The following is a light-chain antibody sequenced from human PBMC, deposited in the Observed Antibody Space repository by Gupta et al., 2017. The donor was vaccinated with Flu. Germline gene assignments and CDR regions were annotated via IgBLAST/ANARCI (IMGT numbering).Light chain of an antibody. J-gene: IGKJ3*01. CDR3: QQGNNFFFT. V-gene: IGKV1-12*01. CDR2: AAS. CDR1: QDIGTW. Sequence: DIQMTQSPSSVSASVGDRVTITCRASQDIGTWLAWYQQKAGKAPRLLIYAASTLQNGVPSRFSGSGSGTEFSLTINGLQAEDFATYYCQQGNNFFFTFGPGTTVDIK.